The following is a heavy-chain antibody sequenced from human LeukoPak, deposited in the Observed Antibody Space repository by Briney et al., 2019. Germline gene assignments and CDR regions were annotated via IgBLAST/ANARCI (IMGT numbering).Heavy chain of an antibody. CDR2: IYPGDSDT. CDR1: GYSFTSYW. CDR3: AKIDRQYCSRSSCYALDY. Sequence: GESLKISCKCSGYSFTSYWIGWVRQMPGKGLEWMGIIYPGDSDTRYSPSFQGQVTISVDKSISTAYLQWSSLKASDTAIYYCAKIDRQYCSRSSCYALDYWGRGTQVTVSS. V-gene: IGHV5-51*01. D-gene: IGHD2-2*01. J-gene: IGHJ4*02.